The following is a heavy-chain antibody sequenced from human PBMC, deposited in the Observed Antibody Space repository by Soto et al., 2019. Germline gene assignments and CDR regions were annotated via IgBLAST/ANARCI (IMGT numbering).Heavy chain of an antibody. Sequence: GGSLRLSCAASGFTFDDYAMHWVRQAPGKGLEWVSLISGDGGSTYYADSVKGRFTISRDNSKNSLYLQMNSLRTEDTALYYCAKDSFWSGFSRGHNWFDPWGQGTLVTVSS. D-gene: IGHD3-3*01. CDR1: GFTFDDYA. V-gene: IGHV3-43*02. CDR3: AKDSFWSGFSRGHNWFDP. CDR2: ISGDGGST. J-gene: IGHJ5*02.